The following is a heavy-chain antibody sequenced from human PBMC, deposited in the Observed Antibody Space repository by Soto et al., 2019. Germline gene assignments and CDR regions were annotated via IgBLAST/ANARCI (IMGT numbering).Heavy chain of an antibody. V-gene: IGHV3-21*01. CDR3: ARGLAVAGDFDY. D-gene: IGHD6-19*01. CDR1: VFTFSTYS. J-gene: IGHJ4*02. Sequence: EVQLVESGGGLVKPGGSLRLSCAASVFTFSTYSMNWVRQAPGKWLEWVSSISSSTSYIYYADSVKGRFTISRDNAKNSLYLQMNSLGAEDTAVYDCARGLAVAGDFDYGGQGTLVTGSS. CDR2: ISSSTSYI.